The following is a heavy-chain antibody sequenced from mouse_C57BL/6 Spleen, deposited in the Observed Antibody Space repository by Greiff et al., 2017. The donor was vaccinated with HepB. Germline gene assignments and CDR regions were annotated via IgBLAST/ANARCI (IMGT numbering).Heavy chain of an antibody. V-gene: IGHV6-3*01. J-gene: IGHJ3*01. Sequence: EVKVEESGGGLVQPGGSMKLSCVASGFTFSNYWMNWVRQSPEKGLEWVAQIRLKSDNYATHYAESVKGRFTISRDESKSSVYLQMNNLRAEDTGIYYCTGGGAWFAYWGQGTLVTVSA. CDR1: GFTFSNYW. CDR2: IRLKSDNYAT. CDR3: TGGGAWFAY.